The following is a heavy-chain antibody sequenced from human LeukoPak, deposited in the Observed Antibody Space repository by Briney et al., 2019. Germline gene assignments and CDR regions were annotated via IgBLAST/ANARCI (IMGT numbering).Heavy chain of an antibody. J-gene: IGHJ4*02. D-gene: IGHD6-13*01. CDR2: INHSGST. V-gene: IGHV4-34*01. CDR3: ARDGYSSSWSLDY. CDR1: GGSFSGYY. Sequence: PSETLSLTCAVYGGSFSGYYWSWIRQPPGKGLEWIGEINHSGSTNYNPSLKSRVTISVDTSKNQFSLKLSSVTAADTAVYYCARDGYSSSWSLDYWGQGTLVTVPS.